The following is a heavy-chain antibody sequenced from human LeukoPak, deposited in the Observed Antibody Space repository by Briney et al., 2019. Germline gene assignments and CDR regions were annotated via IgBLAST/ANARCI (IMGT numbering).Heavy chain of an antibody. Sequence: GGSLRLSCAASGFTFSGFEMNWVRQAPGKGLEWVSYISSSGDTIYYADSVKGRFTISRDNTKNSLYLQMNSLRTEDTAVYYCARSSGSNDYWGQGTLVTVSS. CDR3: ARSSGSNDY. J-gene: IGHJ4*02. CDR1: GFTFSGFE. CDR2: ISSSGDTI. D-gene: IGHD3-10*01. V-gene: IGHV3-48*03.